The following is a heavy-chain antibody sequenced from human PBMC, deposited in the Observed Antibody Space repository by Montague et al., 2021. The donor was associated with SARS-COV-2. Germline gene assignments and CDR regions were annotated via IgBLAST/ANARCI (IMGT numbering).Heavy chain of an antibody. V-gene: IGHV6-1*01. D-gene: IGHD1-1*01. J-gene: IGHJ6*02. CDR3: TSGREGNYNVMDV. CDR2: TYYRSKWYN. CDR1: GDSVSSNSAT. Sequence: CAISGDSVSSNSATWYWVRQSPSRGLEWLGRTYYRSKWYNDYAVSVRGRVTINPDTSKNQFSLQLNSVTPEDTAIYYCTSGREGNYNVMDVWGQGTTVTVS.